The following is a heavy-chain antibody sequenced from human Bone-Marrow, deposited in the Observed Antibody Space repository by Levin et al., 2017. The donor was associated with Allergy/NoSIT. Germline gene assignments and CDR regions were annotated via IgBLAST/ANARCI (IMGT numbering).Heavy chain of an antibody. V-gene: IGHV4-39*07. J-gene: IGHJ4*02. CDR2: ISHSGTT. CDR1: GGSISTTSYY. Sequence: SETLSLTCTVSGGSISTTSYYWGWIRQPPGKGLEWISSISHSGTTYYNPSLKSRVTMSVDTSKNQFSLNLPSVTADDTAVYFCASQYSASSTWGYWGQGTLVNVSS. D-gene: IGHD1-26*01. CDR3: ASQYSASSTWGY.